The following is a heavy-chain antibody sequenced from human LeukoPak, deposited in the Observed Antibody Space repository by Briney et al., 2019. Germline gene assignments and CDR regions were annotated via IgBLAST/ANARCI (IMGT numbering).Heavy chain of an antibody. J-gene: IGHJ4*02. CDR2: INHSGST. CDR3: ARGGGDILTGYRAAPFDY. CDR1: GGSFSGYY. Sequence: SETLSLTCAVYGGSFSGYYWSWIRQPPGKGLEWIGEINHSGSTNYNPSLKSRVAISVDTSKNQFSLKLSSVTAADTAVYYCARGGGDILTGYRAAPFDYWGQGTLVTVSS. V-gene: IGHV4-34*01. D-gene: IGHD3-9*01.